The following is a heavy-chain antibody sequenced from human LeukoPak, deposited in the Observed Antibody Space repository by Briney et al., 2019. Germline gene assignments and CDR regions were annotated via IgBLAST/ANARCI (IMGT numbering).Heavy chain of an antibody. CDR3: ARDYFDSGSYPDY. J-gene: IGHJ4*02. Sequence: ASVKVSCKASGYTFTTYGFSWVRQAPGQGLEWMGWISAYNGNTNYAQSLQGRLTMTADTSTSTAYMELRSLRSDDTAVYYCARDYFDSGSYPDYWGQGTLVTVSS. CDR2: ISAYNGNT. CDR1: GYTFTTYG. V-gene: IGHV1-18*01. D-gene: IGHD3-10*01.